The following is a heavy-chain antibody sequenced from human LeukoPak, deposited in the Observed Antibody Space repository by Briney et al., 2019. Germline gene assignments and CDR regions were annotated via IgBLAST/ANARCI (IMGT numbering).Heavy chain of an antibody. CDR1: EFSVGSNY. J-gene: IGHJ4*02. Sequence: GGSLRLSCAASEFSVGSNYMTWVRQAPGKGLEWVSLIYSGGSTYYADSVKGRFTISRDNSKNTLYLQMNSLRAEDTAVYYCAKDYDSSGYYYSFFYWGQGTLVTVSS. CDR2: IYSGGST. V-gene: IGHV3-66*01. D-gene: IGHD3-22*01. CDR3: AKDYDSSGYYYSFFY.